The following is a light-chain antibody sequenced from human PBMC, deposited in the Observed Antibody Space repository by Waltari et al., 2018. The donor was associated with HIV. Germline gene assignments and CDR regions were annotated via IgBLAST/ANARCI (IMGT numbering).Light chain of an antibody. CDR1: SSDVGGDTY. Sequence: QSALTQPPSASGSPGQSVTISCTGTSSDVGGDTYVSWYQQHPGKAPKLIIYEVRKRPSGVPYRFSGSKSGNTASLTGSGLQAEDEADYYCSSYSANNNFDVFGGGTKLTVL. CDR2: EVR. CDR3: SSYSANNNFDV. V-gene: IGLV2-8*01. J-gene: IGLJ2*01.